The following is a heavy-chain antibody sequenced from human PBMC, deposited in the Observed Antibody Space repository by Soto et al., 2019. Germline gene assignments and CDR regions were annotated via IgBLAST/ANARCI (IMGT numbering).Heavy chain of an antibody. J-gene: IGHJ4*02. Sequence: QVQVVQSGAEVKKPGSSVKVSCKASGGTFSTYAVIWVRQAPGQGLEWMGGLIPLFGSTNYAQKFQGRVSITADESSSTAYMELSSLRFEDTAVYYCARALYDSSTYEDYWGQGTLVTVTS. CDR2: LIPLFGST. V-gene: IGHV1-69*12. CDR3: ARALYDSSTYEDY. CDR1: GGTFSTYA. D-gene: IGHD3-22*01.